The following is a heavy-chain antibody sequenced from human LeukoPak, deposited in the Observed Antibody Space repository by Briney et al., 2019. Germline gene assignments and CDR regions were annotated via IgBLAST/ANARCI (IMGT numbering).Heavy chain of an antibody. V-gene: IGHV1-18*01. J-gene: IGHJ4*02. CDR3: ARDAIAAAGTNGDY. CDR1: GGTFSSYA. CDR2: ISGYNGNT. D-gene: IGHD6-13*01. Sequence: ASVKVSCKASGGTFSSYAISWVRQAPGQGLEWMGWISGYNGNTNYAQKLQGRVTLTTDTSTNTAYMELGSLRSDDTAVYYCARDAIAAAGTNGDYWGQGTLVTVSS.